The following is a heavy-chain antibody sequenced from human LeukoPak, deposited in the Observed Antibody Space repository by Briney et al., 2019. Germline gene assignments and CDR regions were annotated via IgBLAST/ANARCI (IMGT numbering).Heavy chain of an antibody. Sequence: TGGSLRLSCALSGLTVNDNYMGWVRQAPGKGLEWVSLIFPDGQTYYADFVQGRFSISRDMSRNILFLDMSSLRAEDTAVFFCARANPVYGDFDYWGQGTLVTVSS. CDR2: IFPDGQT. V-gene: IGHV3-53*01. CDR1: GLTVNDNY. D-gene: IGHD4-17*01. CDR3: ARANPVYGDFDY. J-gene: IGHJ4*02.